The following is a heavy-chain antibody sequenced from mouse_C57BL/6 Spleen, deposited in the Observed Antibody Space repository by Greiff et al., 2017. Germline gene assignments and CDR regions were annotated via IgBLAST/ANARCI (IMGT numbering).Heavy chain of an antibody. CDR3: ARSPPCYGEGYFDV. J-gene: IGHJ1*03. Sequence: QVQLQQSGAELVRPGTSVKVSCKASGYAFTNYLIEWVKQRPGQGLEWIGVINPGSGGTNYNEKFKGKATLTADKSSSTAYMQLSSLTSEDSAVYFCARSPPCYGEGYFDVWGTGTTVTVSS. V-gene: IGHV1-54*01. CDR1: GYAFTNYL. D-gene: IGHD1-1*01. CDR2: INPGSGGT.